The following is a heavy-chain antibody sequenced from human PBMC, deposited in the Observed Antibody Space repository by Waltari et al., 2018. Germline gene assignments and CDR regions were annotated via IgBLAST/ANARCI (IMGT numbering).Heavy chain of an antibody. J-gene: IGHJ6*02. CDR3: ARGPFGYNNGWGV. Sequence: QVLLVESGGGVVPPGGSLRLSCAASQLSLSDYEMYWVRQAPGRGLGWVALRSSSGRQKKYGDSGEGRFSISRDNSRETVYLQLSALRLEDTGVYFCARGPFGYNNGWGVWGQGTTVAVS. V-gene: IGHV3-30*04. D-gene: IGHD3-9*01. CDR2: RSSSGRQK. CDR1: QLSLSDYE.